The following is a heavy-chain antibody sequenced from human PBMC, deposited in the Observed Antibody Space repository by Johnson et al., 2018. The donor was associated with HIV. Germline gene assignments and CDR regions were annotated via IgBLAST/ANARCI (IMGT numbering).Heavy chain of an antibody. CDR3: ARSRQVGTPDAFDI. V-gene: IGHV3-53*01. J-gene: IGHJ3*02. CDR2: IYSGGRT. D-gene: IGHD1-14*01. CDR1: GFTVSSNY. Sequence: EVQLVESGGGLIQPGGSLRLSCAASGFTVSSNYMSWVRQAPGKGLEWVSIIYSGGRTYYADSVKGRFIISRDNSKHTLYLQMNSLRADDTAVYYCARSRQVGTPDAFDIWGQGTMVTVSS.